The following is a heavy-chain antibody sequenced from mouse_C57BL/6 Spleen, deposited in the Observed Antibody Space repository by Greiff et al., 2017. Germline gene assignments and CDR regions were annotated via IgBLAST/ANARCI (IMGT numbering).Heavy chain of an antibody. V-gene: IGHV1-61*01. CDR3: ARDYDARGYFDV. Sequence: QVQLQQPGAELVRPGSSVKLSCKASGYTFTSYWMDWVKQRPGQGLEWIGNIYPSDSETHYNQKFKDKATLTVDKSSSTAYMQLSSLTSEDSAVYYCARDYDARGYFDVWGTGTTVTVSS. D-gene: IGHD2-4*01. CDR2: IYPSDSET. J-gene: IGHJ1*03. CDR1: GYTFTSYW.